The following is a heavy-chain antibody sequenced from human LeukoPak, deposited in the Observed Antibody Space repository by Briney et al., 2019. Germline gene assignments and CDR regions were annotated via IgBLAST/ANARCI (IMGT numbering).Heavy chain of an antibody. CDR3: WGRLRRPV. Sequence: GGSLRLSCTASGFPFSVYWISWVRQAPGKGLEWVANIKEDGSVQDYVDSVKGRFTISRDNANNSVYLQMNSLRVDDTAVYYCWGRLRRPVWGKGTTVTVSS. CDR2: IKEDGSVQ. CDR1: GFPFSVYW. J-gene: IGHJ6*03. V-gene: IGHV3-7*01. D-gene: IGHD2-15*01.